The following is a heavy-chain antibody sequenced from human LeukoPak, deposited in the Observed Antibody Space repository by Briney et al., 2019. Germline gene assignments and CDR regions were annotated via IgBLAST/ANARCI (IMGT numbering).Heavy chain of an antibody. CDR1: GGSISSSSYY. D-gene: IGHD6-13*01. V-gene: IGHV4-39*07. CDR2: IYYSGST. J-gene: IGHJ4*02. CDR3: ARLLPRYGGSAAGSFDY. Sequence: SETLSLTCTVSGGSISSSSYYWGWIRQPPGKGLEWIGSIYYSGSTYHNPSLKSRVTISVDTSKNQFSLKLSSVTAADTAVYFCARLLPRYGGSAAGSFDYWGQGTLVTVSS.